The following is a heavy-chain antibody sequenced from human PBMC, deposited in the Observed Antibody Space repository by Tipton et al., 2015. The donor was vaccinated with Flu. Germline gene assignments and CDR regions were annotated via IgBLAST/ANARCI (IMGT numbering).Heavy chain of an antibody. CDR1: GGSISSGGAY. V-gene: IGHV4-31*03. D-gene: IGHD3-10*01. Sequence: LRLSCTVSGGSISSGGAYWSWIRQHPGKGLEWIGCIYYSGSTYYNPSLESRVTISIDTSKNQFSLKLNSVTAADTAVYYCARDQGFGDGLTYDYYAMGVWGQGTTVTVSS. CDR2: IYYSGST. J-gene: IGHJ6*02. CDR3: ARDQGFGDGLTYDYYAMGV.